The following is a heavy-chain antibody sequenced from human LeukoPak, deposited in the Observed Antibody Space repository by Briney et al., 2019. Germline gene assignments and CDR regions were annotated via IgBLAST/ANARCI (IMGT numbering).Heavy chain of an antibody. Sequence: ASVKVSCKAAGYTFTGYYMHWGRQAPGTGLEWMGGFDPEDGEQIYAQKFQGRVTMTEDTSTDTAYMELSSLRSEDTAVYYCATGSLAGSRRDDAFDIWGQGTMVTVSS. V-gene: IGHV1-24*01. CDR1: GYTFTGYY. CDR3: ATGSLAGSRRDDAFDI. J-gene: IGHJ3*02. CDR2: FDPEDGEQ. D-gene: IGHD6-19*01.